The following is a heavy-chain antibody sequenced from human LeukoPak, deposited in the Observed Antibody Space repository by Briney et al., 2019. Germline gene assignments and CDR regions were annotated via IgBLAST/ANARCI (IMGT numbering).Heavy chain of an antibody. CDR3: ARDYESLGMATMPSPDY. CDR2: INPSGGST. J-gene: IGHJ4*02. Sequence: GASVKVSCKASGYTFTGYYMHWVRQAPGQGLEWMGIINPSGGSTSYAQKFQGRVAMTRDTSTSTVYMELSSPRSEDTAVYYCARDYESLGMATMPSPDYWGQGTLVTVSS. V-gene: IGHV1-46*01. D-gene: IGHD5-24*01. CDR1: GYTFTGYY.